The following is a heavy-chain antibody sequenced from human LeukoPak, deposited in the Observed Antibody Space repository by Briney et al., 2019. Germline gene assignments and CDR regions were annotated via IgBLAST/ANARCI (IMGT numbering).Heavy chain of an antibody. CDR1: GGSISSYY. CDR3: ARDVAPAAMADNWFDP. Sequence: PSENLSLTCTVSGGSISSYYWSWIRQPPGKGLEWIGYIYYSGSTNYNPSLKSRVTISVDTSKYQFSLKLSSVTAADTAVYYCARDVAPAAMADNWFDPWGQGTRVTVSS. CDR2: IYYSGST. V-gene: IGHV4-59*01. J-gene: IGHJ5*02. D-gene: IGHD2-2*01.